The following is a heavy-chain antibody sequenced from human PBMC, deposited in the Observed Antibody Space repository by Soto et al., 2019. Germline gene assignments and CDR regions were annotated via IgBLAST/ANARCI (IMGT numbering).Heavy chain of an antibody. J-gene: IGHJ5*02. CDR1: GGSISSGGYY. CDR2: IYYSGST. D-gene: IGHD6-13*01. CDR3: ARVEVPESSSWHPCDP. Sequence: PSETLSLTCTVSGGSISSGGYYWSWIRQHPGKGLEWIGYIYYSGSTYYNPSLKSRVTISVDTSKNQFSLKLTSVTAADTAVYYCARVEVPESSSWHPCDPWGQGTLVTVSS. V-gene: IGHV4-31*03.